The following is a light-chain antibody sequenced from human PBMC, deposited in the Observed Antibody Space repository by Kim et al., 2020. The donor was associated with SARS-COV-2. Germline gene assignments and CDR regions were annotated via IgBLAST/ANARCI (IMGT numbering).Light chain of an antibody. CDR1: TSNIATNT. J-gene: IGLJ2*01. CDR3: AAWDDSLNGFVA. Sequence: QSVLTQPPSASGTPGQRVTISCSGDTSNIATNTVNWYQLLPGTAPKLLIHTNNQRPSGVPDRFSGFKADTSASLAISGLQSEDEGDYYCAAWDDSLNGFVAFGGGTQLTGL. V-gene: IGLV1-44*01. CDR2: TNN.